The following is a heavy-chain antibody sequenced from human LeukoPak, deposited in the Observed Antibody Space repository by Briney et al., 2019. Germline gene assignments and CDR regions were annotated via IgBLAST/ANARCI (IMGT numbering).Heavy chain of an antibody. J-gene: IGHJ4*02. CDR1: GFTFSGYW. Sequence: PGGSLRLSCAASGFTFSGYWMSWVRQAPGKGLEWVANIKQDGSEKYYVDSVKGRFTISRDNAKNSLYLQMNSLRAEDTAVYYCARGPYFWSDYWGQGTLVTAPS. CDR3: ARGPYFWSDY. D-gene: IGHD2/OR15-2a*01. V-gene: IGHV3-7*05. CDR2: IKQDGSEK.